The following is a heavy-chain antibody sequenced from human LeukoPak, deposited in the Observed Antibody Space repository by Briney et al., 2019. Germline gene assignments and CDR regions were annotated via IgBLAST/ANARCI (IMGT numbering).Heavy chain of an antibody. CDR2: INPNSGGT. CDR3: ARGGAAAGTYYYYYYGMDV. J-gene: IGHJ6*02. CDR1: GYTFTGYY. V-gene: IGHV1-2*04. D-gene: IGHD6-13*01. Sequence: ASVKVSCKASGYTFTGYYMHWVRQAPGQGLEWMGWINPNSGGTNYAQKFQGWVTMTRDTSISTAYMELSRLRSDDTAVYYCARGGAAAGTYYYYYYGMDVWGQGTTVTVSS.